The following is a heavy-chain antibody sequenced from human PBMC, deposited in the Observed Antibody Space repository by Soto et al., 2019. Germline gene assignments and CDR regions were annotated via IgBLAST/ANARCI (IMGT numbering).Heavy chain of an antibody. CDR1: GGSISSSSYY. V-gene: IGHV4-39*01. CDR3: ARHLAGISVSAGIAVAGPTNRYFDY. CDR2: IYYSGST. D-gene: IGHD6-19*01. Sequence: SETLSLTCTVSGGSISSSSYYWGWIRQPPGKGLEWIGSIYYSGSTYYNPSLKSRVTISVDTSKNQFSLKLSSVTAADTAVYYCARHLAGISVSAGIAVAGPTNRYFDYWGQGTLVTVSS. J-gene: IGHJ4*02.